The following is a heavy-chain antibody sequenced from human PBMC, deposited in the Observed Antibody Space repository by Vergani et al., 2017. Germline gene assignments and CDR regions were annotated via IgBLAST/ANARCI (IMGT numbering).Heavy chain of an antibody. Sequence: QVQLQESGPGLVKPPGTLSLTCAVSGGSISGTNWWSWVRQSPGKGLEWIGEIYHRGSTNYNPSLKSRVTISVDKSKNQFSLLSSVTAADTAVYYCARGARRCTSTSCYRVWYFDLWGRGVLVTVSS. V-gene: IGHV4-4*03. CDR2: IYHRGST. J-gene: IGHJ2*01. D-gene: IGHD2-2*02. CDR1: GGSISGTNW. CDR3: ARGARRCTSTSCYRVWYFDL.